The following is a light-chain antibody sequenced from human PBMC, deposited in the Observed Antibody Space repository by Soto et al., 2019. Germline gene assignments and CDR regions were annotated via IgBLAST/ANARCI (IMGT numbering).Light chain of an antibody. CDR2: AAS. V-gene: IGKV1-9*01. Sequence: IQLTQSPSSLSASVGDRVTITCRASQGISSYLAWYQQKPGKAPKLLIYAASTLQSGVPSRFSGSGSGTDFTLTISSLHPEDFAVYFCQQFKNYPITFGQGTRLEIK. CDR3: QQFKNYPIT. J-gene: IGKJ5*01. CDR1: QGISSY.